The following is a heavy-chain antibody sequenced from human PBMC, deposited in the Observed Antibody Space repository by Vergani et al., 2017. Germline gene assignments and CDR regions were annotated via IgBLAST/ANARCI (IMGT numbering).Heavy chain of an antibody. CDR3: ARSIVSRNPPDYFDN. Sequence: QVQLQESGPGLVRPSETLPLTCPVSGGSLSGYYWNWIRQTPGEGLEWIGYVEDSGYFNYNPSLKTRVSMSSDTSNNQFSLMLSSVTVADTAVYYCARSIVSRNPPDYFDNWGQGTLVTVSS. J-gene: IGHJ4*02. V-gene: IGHV4-59*01. D-gene: IGHD1-14*01. CDR2: VEDSGYF. CDR1: GGSLSGYY.